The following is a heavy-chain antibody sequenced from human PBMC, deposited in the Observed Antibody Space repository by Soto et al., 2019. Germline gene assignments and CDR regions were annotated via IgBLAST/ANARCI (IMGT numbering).Heavy chain of an antibody. V-gene: IGHV3-21*01. CDR2: ISSSSTDI. D-gene: IGHD3-22*01. J-gene: IGHJ4*02. Sequence: EVQLVESGGGLVKPGGSLRLSCAASGFTFSSFSMNWVRQTPGKGLEWVSSISSSSTDIYYTDSVKGRFTISRVNAKNSLYLQMNSLRAEDTAVYFCARDFSSGYYWNDYWGQGTLVTVSS. CDR1: GFTFSSFS. CDR3: ARDFSSGYYWNDY.